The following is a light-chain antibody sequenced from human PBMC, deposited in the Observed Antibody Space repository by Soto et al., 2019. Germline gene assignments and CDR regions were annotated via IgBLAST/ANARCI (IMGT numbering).Light chain of an antibody. Sequence: DIQMTQSPSTLSASVEDRVTIICRASQTISSWLAWYQQKGGQAPKLLISKASILDSGVPSRFSGSGSGTEFNLTISSLQPEDFATYYCQQYNSFIWTFGQGTKVDIK. CDR1: QTISSW. CDR2: KAS. V-gene: IGKV1-5*03. J-gene: IGKJ1*01. CDR3: QQYNSFIWT.